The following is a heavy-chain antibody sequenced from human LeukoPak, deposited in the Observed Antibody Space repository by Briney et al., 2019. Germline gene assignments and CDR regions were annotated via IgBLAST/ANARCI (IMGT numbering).Heavy chain of an antibody. CDR1: GFTFSSYW. CDR3: ARERTGDIVATIYFDY. CDR2: IKQDGSEK. Sequence: GGSLRLSCAASGFTFSSYWMSWVRQAPGKGLEWVANIKQDGSEKHYVDSVKGRFTISRDNAKNSLYLQMNSLRAEDTAVYYCARERTGDIVATIYFDYWGQGTLVTVSS. D-gene: IGHD5-12*01. J-gene: IGHJ4*02. V-gene: IGHV3-7*03.